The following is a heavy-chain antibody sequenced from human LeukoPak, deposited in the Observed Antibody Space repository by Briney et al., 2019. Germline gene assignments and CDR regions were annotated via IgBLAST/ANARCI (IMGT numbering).Heavy chain of an antibody. Sequence: GGSLRLSCAASGFTFSDYSMNWVRQAAGKGLEWVSSISSSSAFIYYADSMKGRFTISRDNAKNSLYLEMNSLRAEDTAVYYCARTDSSSWYWDLDYWGQGTLVTVSS. CDR1: GFTFSDYS. D-gene: IGHD6-13*01. V-gene: IGHV3-21*01. CDR2: ISSSSAFI. CDR3: ARTDSSSWYWDLDY. J-gene: IGHJ4*02.